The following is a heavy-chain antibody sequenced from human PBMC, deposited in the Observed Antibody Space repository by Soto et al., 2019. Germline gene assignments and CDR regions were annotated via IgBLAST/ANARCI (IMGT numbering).Heavy chain of an antibody. Sequence: SGPTLVNPTQTLTLTCTFSGFSLSTSGVGVGWIRQPPGKALEWLALIYWNDDKRYSPSLKSRLTITRDTSKNQVVLTMTNMDPVDTATYYCAHKSDYDILTGPPRYWGQGTLVTVSS. D-gene: IGHD3-9*01. J-gene: IGHJ4*02. V-gene: IGHV2-5*01. CDR2: IYWNDDK. CDR3: AHKSDYDILTGPPRY. CDR1: GFSLSTSGVG.